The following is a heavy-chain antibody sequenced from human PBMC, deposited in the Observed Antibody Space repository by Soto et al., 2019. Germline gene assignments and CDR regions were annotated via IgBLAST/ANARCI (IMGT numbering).Heavy chain of an antibody. V-gene: IGHV1-18*01. J-gene: IGHJ4*02. D-gene: IGHD5-18*01. CDR1: GYTFTSYS. CDR3: ARDVGYGLIDY. Sequence: QVKLVQSGAEVKKPGASVKVSCKASGYTFTSYSISWVRQAPGQGLEWMAWISAYNGNTYHARKLQGRVTMTTDTSTSTAYMELRSLRSDDTAVYYCARDVGYGLIDYWGQGTLVTVSS. CDR2: ISAYNGNT.